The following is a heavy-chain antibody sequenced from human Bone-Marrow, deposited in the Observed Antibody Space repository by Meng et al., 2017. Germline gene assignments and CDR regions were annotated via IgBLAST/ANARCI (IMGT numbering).Heavy chain of an antibody. CDR1: GGTFSSYA. J-gene: IGHJ4*02. V-gene: IGHV1-69*01. D-gene: IGHD1-26*01. CDR3: ATARGGATPYYFDY. Sequence: QVRLVQSGDEVKKPGSPVKVSCKASGGTFSSYATSWVRQAPGQGLEWMGGIIPIFGTANYAQKFQGRVTITADESTSTAYMELSSLRSEDTAVYYCATARGGATPYYFDYWGQGTLVTVSS. CDR2: IIPIFGTA.